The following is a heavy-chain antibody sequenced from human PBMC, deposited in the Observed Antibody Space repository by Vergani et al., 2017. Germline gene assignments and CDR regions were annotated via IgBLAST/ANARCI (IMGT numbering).Heavy chain of an antibody. J-gene: IGHJ3*02. V-gene: IGHV3-23*01. Sequence: TASGFTFSSYAMSWVRQAPGKGLEWVSAISGSGGSTYYADSVKGRFTISRDNSKNTLYLQMNSLRAEDTAVYYCAKSVEGFDAFDIWGQGSMVTVS. CDR1: GFTFSSYA. CDR3: AKSVEGFDAFDI. CDR2: ISGSGGST.